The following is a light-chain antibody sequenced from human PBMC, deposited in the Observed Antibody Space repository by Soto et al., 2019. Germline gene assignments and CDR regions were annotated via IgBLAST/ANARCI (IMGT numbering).Light chain of an antibody. CDR1: SSDIGAGYD. J-gene: IGLJ3*02. CDR3: QSYDSSLGGSKGV. CDR2: SNI. Sequence: QSVLTQPPSMSGAPGQRVTISCTGSSSDIGAGYDVHWYQQFPGTAPKLLIYSNINRPSGVPDRFSGSKSGTSASLAITGLQAEDEADYSCQSYDSSLGGSKGVFGGGTKLTVL. V-gene: IGLV1-40*01.